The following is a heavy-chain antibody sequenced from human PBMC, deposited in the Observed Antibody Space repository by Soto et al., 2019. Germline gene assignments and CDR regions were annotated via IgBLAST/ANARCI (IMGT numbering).Heavy chain of an antibody. Sequence: EVQLVESGGGLVQPGGSLRLSCAASGFTFSSYSMNWVRQAPGKGLEWVSYISSSSTTMYYADSVTGRFTISRDNAKNSLYLQMNSLRAEDTAVYYCASDYSSVWYFDFWGQGTLVTVSS. CDR3: ASDYSSVWYFDF. CDR2: ISSSSTTM. J-gene: IGHJ4*02. D-gene: IGHD6-25*01. CDR1: GFTFSSYS. V-gene: IGHV3-48*01.